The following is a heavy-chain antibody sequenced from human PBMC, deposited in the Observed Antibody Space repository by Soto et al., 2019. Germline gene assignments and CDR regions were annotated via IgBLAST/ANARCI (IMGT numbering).Heavy chain of an antibody. J-gene: IGHJ6*02. Sequence: PGESLKISCKGSGYSFIDYWIGWVRQVPGKGLEWMGVIYPGDSDTRYSPSFQGQVTISADKSISTAYLQWSSLKASDTAMYYCARTAAAGKYYYGTDVWGQGTTVTVSS. CDR3: ARTAAAGKYYYGTDV. V-gene: IGHV5-51*01. D-gene: IGHD6-13*01. CDR1: GYSFIDYW. CDR2: IYPGDSDT.